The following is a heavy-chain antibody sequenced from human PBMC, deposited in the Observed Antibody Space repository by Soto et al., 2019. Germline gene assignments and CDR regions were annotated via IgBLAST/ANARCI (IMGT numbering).Heavy chain of an antibody. CDR3: ARRRSGWYFDY. CDR2: ISGSGGST. D-gene: IGHD6-19*01. Sequence: EVQLLESGGGLVQPGGSLRLSCAAPGFTFSNYAMNWVRQAPGKGLEWVSVISGSGGSTYYADSVKGRFTISRDNSKNTLYLHMNRLRGEDTAVYYCARRRSGWYFDYWGQGTLVTVSS. CDR1: GFTFSNYA. V-gene: IGHV3-23*01. J-gene: IGHJ4*02.